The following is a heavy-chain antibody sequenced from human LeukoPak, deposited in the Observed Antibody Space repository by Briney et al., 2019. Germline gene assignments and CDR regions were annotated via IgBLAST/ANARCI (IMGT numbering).Heavy chain of an antibody. CDR2: IYYSGST. CDR1: GGSISSGGYY. J-gene: IGHJ3*02. V-gene: IGHV4-31*03. Sequence: PSETLSLTCTVSGGSISSGGYYWSWICQHPGKGLEWIGYIYYSGSTYYNPSLKSRVTISVDTSKNQFSLKLSSVTAADTAVYYCARNHPYSGYEGLAAAFDIWGQGTMVTVSS. D-gene: IGHD5-12*01. CDR3: ARNHPYSGYEGLAAAFDI.